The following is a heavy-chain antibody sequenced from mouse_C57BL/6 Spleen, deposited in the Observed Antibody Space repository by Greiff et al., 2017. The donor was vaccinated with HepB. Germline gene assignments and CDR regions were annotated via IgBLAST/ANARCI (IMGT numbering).Heavy chain of an antibody. CDR1: GYTFTSYW. D-gene: IGHD1-1*01. CDR2: IYPGSGST. Sequence: ESGAELVKPGASVKMSCKASGYTFTSYWITWVKQRPGQGLEWIGDIYPGSGSTNYNEKFKSKATLTVDTSSSTAYMQLSSLTSEDSAVYYCARWGYGSSWDYWGQGTTLTVSS. V-gene: IGHV1-55*01. J-gene: IGHJ2*01. CDR3: ARWGYGSSWDY.